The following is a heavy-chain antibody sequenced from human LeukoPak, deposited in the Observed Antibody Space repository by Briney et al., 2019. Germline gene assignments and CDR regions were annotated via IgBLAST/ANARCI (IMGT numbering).Heavy chain of an antibody. D-gene: IGHD6-6*01. CDR2: IYTSGST. CDR3: ARDWGIAARPDAFDI. Sequence: PSETLSLTCTVSGGSISSGSYYWSWIRQPAGKGLEWIGRIYTSGSTNYNPSLKSRVTISVDTSKNQFSLKLSSVTAADTAVYYCARDWGIAARPDAFDIWGQGTMVTVSS. V-gene: IGHV4-61*02. CDR1: GGSISSGSYY. J-gene: IGHJ3*02.